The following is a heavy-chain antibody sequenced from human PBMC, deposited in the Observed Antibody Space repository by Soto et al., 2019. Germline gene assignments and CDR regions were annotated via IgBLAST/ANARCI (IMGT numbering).Heavy chain of an antibody. J-gene: IGHJ4*02. CDR3: ARACLNGICYTQGLDL. D-gene: IGHD2-8*01. Sequence: QVQLQESGPGVVKPSGTLSLTCGVSGGYISSSNWWSWVRQPPGKGLEWIGEIHHSGISKYNPSLQSRLTISLDKSKNHFSLQLTSVTASDTAVYYSARACLNGICYTQGLDLWGQGTLVLVPS. CDR1: GGYISSSNW. V-gene: IGHV4-4*02. CDR2: IHHSGIS.